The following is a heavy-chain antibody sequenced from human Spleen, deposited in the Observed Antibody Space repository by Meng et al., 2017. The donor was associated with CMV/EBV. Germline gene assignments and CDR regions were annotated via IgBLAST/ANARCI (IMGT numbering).Heavy chain of an antibody. CDR3: ATCGALTSCDH. V-gene: IGHV1-69*05. Sequence: CRASGGTFSSYSITWVRQAPGQGLEWVGRIIPLFGTTHYAQKLQGRVTITTDESTSTAYMEMSSLRYEDTAVYFCATCGALTSCDHWGQGTLVTVSS. CDR2: IIPLFGTT. CDR1: GGTFSSYS. D-gene: IGHD3-9*01. J-gene: IGHJ4*02.